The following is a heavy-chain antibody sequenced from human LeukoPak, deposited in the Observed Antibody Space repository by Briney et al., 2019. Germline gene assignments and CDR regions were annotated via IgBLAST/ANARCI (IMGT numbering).Heavy chain of an antibody. Sequence: PSETLSLTCAVYGGSFSGYYWSWIRQAPGKGLEWMGEINHSGSTNYNPSLTSPVTISVDTSNNQFSLKLSSLTAADTAVYYCAKRGYSGYPFDYWGQGTLVTVSS. CDR1: GGSFSGYY. J-gene: IGHJ4*02. V-gene: IGHV4-34*01. D-gene: IGHD5-12*01. CDR2: INHSGST. CDR3: AKRGYSGYPFDY.